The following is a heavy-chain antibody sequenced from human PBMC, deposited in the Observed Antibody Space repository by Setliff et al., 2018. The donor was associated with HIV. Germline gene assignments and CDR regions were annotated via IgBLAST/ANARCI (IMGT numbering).Heavy chain of an antibody. D-gene: IGHD2-8*01. CDR3: ASSMGSHDAFDI. CDR2: IYYTGGT. Sequence: PSETLSLTCTVSGGSMSSTIYYWGWIRQPPGKGLTWIGSIYYTGGTYYNPSLKSRVTISVDMSKNQLSLKLSSVTAADTAVYYCASSMGSHDAFDIWGQGTMVTVSS. CDR1: GGSMSSTIYY. V-gene: IGHV4-39*07. J-gene: IGHJ3*02.